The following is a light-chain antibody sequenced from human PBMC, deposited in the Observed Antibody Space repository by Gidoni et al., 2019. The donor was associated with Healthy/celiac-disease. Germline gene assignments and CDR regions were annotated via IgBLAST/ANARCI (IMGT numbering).Light chain of an antibody. Sequence: DIQMTQSPSSLFASGGDSVTIACRASQSISSYLNWYPQKPGKALKHLIYAVPSLQSGVPSRFSCSGYVTDFIRTISSVQPEDFETYYCQQSYSKTFXGXTKVEIK. J-gene: IGKJ4*01. CDR3: QQSYSKT. CDR1: QSISSY. V-gene: IGKV1-39*01. CDR2: AVP.